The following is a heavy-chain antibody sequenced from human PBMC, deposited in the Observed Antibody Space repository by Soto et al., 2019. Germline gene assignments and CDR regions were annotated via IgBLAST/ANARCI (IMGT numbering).Heavy chain of an antibody. CDR2: IRNTAQRFIT. D-gene: IGHD6-19*01. J-gene: IGHJ4*02. CDR3: ACPQRRSGGWSYY. V-gene: IGHV3-72*01. CDR1: GFTFSDHY. Sequence: EVQLVESGGGLVQPGGSLRLSCAASGFTFSDHYMDWVRQAPGKGLEWVGRIRNTAQRFITEYAASVKGRFTVSRDESENSLYLQMNSLTIRDTVVYYCACPQRRSGGWSYYWGQGTLVTVSS.